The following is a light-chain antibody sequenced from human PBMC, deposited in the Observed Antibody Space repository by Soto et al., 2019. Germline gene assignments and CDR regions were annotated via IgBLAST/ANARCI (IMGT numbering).Light chain of an antibody. V-gene: IGLV2-8*01. CDR2: EVS. CDR3: SSYAGVKNFVV. CDR1: NSDIGTNIY. Sequence: QSALTQPPSASGSPGQSVTISCTGTNSDIGTNIYVSWYQQHPGKGPRLILYEVSKRPSGVPDRFSGSKSGNTASLTVSGLQTEDEGDYYCSSYAGVKNFVVFGGGTKLTVL. J-gene: IGLJ2*01.